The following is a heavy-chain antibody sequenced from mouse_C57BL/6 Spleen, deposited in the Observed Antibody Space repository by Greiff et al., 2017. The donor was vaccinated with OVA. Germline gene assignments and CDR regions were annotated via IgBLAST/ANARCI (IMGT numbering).Heavy chain of an antibody. CDR3: ARTDYYGSSPYYFDY. Sequence: QVQLQQPGAELVMPGASVKLSCKASGYTFTSYWMHWVKQRPGQGLEWIGAIDPSDSYTNYNQKFKGQSTLTVDKSSSTAYMQLSSLTSEDSAVYYCARTDYYGSSPYYFDYWGKGTTLTVSS. V-gene: IGHV1-69*01. CDR2: IDPSDSYT. CDR1: GYTFTSYW. J-gene: IGHJ2*01. D-gene: IGHD1-1*01.